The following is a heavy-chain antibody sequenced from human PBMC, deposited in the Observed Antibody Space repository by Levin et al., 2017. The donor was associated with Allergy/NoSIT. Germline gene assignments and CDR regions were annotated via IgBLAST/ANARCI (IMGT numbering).Heavy chain of an antibody. CDR1: GFTFSSYW. J-gene: IGHJ4*02. CDR3: ARSGAYDILTGYAH. Sequence: GESLKISCAASGFTFSSYWMHWVRQAPGKGLVWVSRIKSDGSSTTYADSVKGRFTISRDNAKNTLYLQMNSLRAEDTAMYYCARSGAYDILTGYAHWGQGTLVTVSS. V-gene: IGHV3-74*03. D-gene: IGHD3-9*01. CDR2: IKSDGSST.